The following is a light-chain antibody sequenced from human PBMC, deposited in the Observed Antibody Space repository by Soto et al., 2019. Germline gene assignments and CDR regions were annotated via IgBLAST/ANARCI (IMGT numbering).Light chain of an antibody. J-gene: IGKJ4*01. V-gene: IGKV1-9*01. CDR1: QAISSY. CDR2: DAS. Sequence: IQLTQSPSSLSASVGDRVTMTCRASQAISSYLAWYQQKPGEAPKVLIYDASTLQSGVPSRFSGSGSGTDFTLTISSLRPEDFATYYCQQLRSYPHTFGGWTTVEIK. CDR3: QQLRSYPHT.